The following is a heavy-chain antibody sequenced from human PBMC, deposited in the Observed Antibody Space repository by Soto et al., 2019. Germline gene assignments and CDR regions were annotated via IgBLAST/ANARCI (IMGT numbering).Heavy chain of an antibody. CDR2: INPNNGDT. J-gene: IGHJ5*02. CDR3: ARVAGTLADWFDP. V-gene: IGHV1-2*02. D-gene: IGHD6-19*01. Sequence: ASVKVSCKASGDTLTNSYLHWVRQAPGQGLEWMGWINPNNGDTNYAQKFQERVTMTRDISTSTAYMELSSLRSEDTAVYYCARVAGTLADWFDPWGQGTLVTVSS. CDR1: GDTLTNSY.